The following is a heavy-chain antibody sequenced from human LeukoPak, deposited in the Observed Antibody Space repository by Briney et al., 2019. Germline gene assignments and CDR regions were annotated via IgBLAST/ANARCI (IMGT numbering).Heavy chain of an antibody. CDR1: GGSISSGGYY. CDR3: ASYYDFWSGYRKNWFDP. CDR2: IYYSGTT. Sequence: PSETLSLTCTVSGGSISSGGYYWSWIRQHPGKGLEWIGYIYYSGTTYYNPSLKSRVTISVDTSKNQFSLKLSSVTPADTAVYYCASYYDFWSGYRKNWFDPWGQGTLVTVYS. J-gene: IGHJ5*02. D-gene: IGHD3-3*01. V-gene: IGHV4-31*03.